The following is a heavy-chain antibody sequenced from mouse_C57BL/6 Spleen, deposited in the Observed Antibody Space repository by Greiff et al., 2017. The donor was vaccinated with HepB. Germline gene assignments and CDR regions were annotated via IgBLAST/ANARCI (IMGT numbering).Heavy chain of an antibody. J-gene: IGHJ3*01. CDR2: INPNNGGT. D-gene: IGHD2-5*01. V-gene: IGHV1-22*01. CDR3: ARSDYSNPFAY. Sequence: EVQLQQSGPELVKPGASVKMSCKASGYTFTDYHMHWVKQSHGKSLEWIGYINPNNGGTSYNQKFKGKATWTVNKSSSTAYMELRSLTSEDCAVYYCARSDYSNPFAYWGQGTLVTVAA. CDR1: GYTFTDYH.